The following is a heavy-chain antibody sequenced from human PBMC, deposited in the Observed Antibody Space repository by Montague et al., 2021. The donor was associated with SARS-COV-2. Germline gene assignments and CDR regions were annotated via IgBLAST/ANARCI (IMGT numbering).Heavy chain of an antibody. CDR2: IYYNEKT. J-gene: IGHJ4*02. Sequence: SETLSLTCAVSGASITTYYWSWIRQPPGQGLEWIGHIYYNEKTNYNPSLKSRVTISTDTSKNHFSLKVTSVTAADTALYFCAGGQQMNYFGFWGQATLVTVSS. CDR3: AGGQQMNYFGF. V-gene: IGHV4-59*13. CDR1: GASITTYY. D-gene: IGHD1/OR15-1a*01.